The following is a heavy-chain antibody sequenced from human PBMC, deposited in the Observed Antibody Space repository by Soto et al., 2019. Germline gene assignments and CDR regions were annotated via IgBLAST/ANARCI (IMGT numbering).Heavy chain of an antibody. CDR3: AKEDSSLEANWFDP. J-gene: IGHJ5*02. CDR1: GFTFDDYA. CDR2: ISWNSGSI. Sequence: EVQLVESGGGLVQPGRSLRLSCSASGFTFDDYAMHWVRQAPGKGLEWVSGISWNSGSIGYADSVKGRFTISSDNAKNSLYLQMNSLRAEDTALYYYAKEDSSLEANWFDPWGQGTLVTVSS. V-gene: IGHV3-9*01. D-gene: IGHD6-13*01.